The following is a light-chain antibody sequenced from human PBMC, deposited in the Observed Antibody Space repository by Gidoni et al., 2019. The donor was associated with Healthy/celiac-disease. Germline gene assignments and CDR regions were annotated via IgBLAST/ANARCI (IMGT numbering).Light chain of an antibody. CDR1: QIIRSY. CDR2: AAS. J-gene: IGKJ3*01. Sequence: DIQMTQSPSSLSASVGDRVTITCRASQIIRSYLNWYHQKPVKAPKLLIYAASSLQSWVTSMFSGRGSGTDFTLTISSLHPEDFAPYYCQQSSRTPFTFGPETKVDIQ. CDR3: QQSSRTPFT. V-gene: IGKV1-39*01.